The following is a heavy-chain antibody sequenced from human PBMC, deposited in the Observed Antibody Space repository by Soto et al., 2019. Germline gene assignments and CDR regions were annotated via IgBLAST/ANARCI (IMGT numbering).Heavy chain of an antibody. CDR3: AKLRYFDWSAYNWFEY. J-gene: IGHJ5*01. Sequence: PGGSLRLSCAAFGFSFSDYYMSWIRQAPGKGLEWVSYIDFSSNSIYYADSVKGRFTISRDNAKNTLYLQMNSLRVEDTAVYHCAKLRYFDWSAYNWFEYWGQGTPVTVSS. D-gene: IGHD3-9*01. CDR2: IDFSSNSI. V-gene: IGHV3-11*01. CDR1: GFSFSDYY.